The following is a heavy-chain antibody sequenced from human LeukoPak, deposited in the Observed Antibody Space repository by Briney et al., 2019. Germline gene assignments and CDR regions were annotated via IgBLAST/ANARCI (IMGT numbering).Heavy chain of an antibody. V-gene: IGHV3-30*02. CDR3: AKAFGGYDYFDY. Sequence: PGGPLRLSCAATGFTFSSYGMYWVPQATGKGLEWVAFIRYDGSNKYYADSVKGRFTISRDNSKNTLYLQMNSLRAEDTAVYYCAKAFGGYDYFDYWGQGTLVSVSS. J-gene: IGHJ4*02. CDR2: IRYDGSNK. CDR1: GFTFSSYG. D-gene: IGHD5-12*01.